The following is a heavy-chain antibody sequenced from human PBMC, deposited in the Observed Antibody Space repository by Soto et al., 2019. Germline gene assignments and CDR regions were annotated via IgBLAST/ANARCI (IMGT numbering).Heavy chain of an antibody. Sequence: QLTLKESGPTLVKPTQTLTLTCTFSGFSLSTSVVGVGWIRQPPGKALELLVLIYWDDEKRYNPSLKSRLTSTQDTSKNQVVLTMTNMEPVDTGTYYCAHRGAWVGAGYCDLWGRCTRFTVSS. CDR3: AHRGAWVGAGYCDL. CDR1: GFSLSTSVVG. V-gene: IGHV2-5*02. J-gene: IGHJ2*01. D-gene: IGHD3-10*01. CDR2: IYWDDEK.